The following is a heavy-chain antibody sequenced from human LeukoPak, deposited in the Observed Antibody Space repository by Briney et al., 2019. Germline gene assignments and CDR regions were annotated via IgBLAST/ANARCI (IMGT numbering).Heavy chain of an antibody. CDR3: ARDDRGVRGVIDYYYMDV. V-gene: IGHV1-2*02. J-gene: IGHJ6*03. CDR1: GYTFTGYY. D-gene: IGHD3-10*01. CDR2: INPNSGGT. Sequence: ASVKVSCKASGYTFTGYYMHWVRQAPGQGLEWMGWINPNSGGTNYAQKFRGRVTMTRDTSTSTAYMELSRLRSDDTAVYYCARDDRGVRGVIDYYYMDVWGKGTTVTVSS.